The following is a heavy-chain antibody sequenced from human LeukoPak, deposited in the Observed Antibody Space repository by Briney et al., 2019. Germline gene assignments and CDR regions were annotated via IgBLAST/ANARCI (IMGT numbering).Heavy chain of an antibody. CDR2: IYHSGST. Sequence: PSETLSLTCAVSGYSISSGYYWGWIRQPPGKGLEWIGSIYHSGSTYYNPSLKSRVTISVDTSKNQFSLKLSSVTAADTAVYYCVRTRFNYDSSGYSYWGQGTLVTVSS. CDR3: VRTRFNYDSSGYSY. CDR1: GYSISSGYY. D-gene: IGHD3-22*01. V-gene: IGHV4-38-2*01. J-gene: IGHJ4*02.